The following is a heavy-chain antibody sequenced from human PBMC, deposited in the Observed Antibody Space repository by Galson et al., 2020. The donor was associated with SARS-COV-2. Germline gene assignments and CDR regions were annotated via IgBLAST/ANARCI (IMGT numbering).Heavy chain of an antibody. D-gene: IGHD6-6*01. V-gene: IGHV3-33*01. CDR3: VRGEEYSSSSIFCYYYYYALDV. J-gene: IGHJ6*02. CDR1: GFTFSTYG. CDR2: IWYDGTTK. Sequence: GGSLRLSCAASGFTFSTYGMHWVRQAPGKALEWVALIWYDGTTKYYADSVKGRFTIYRDNSRNTVSLEMNSLRAEDTALYYCVRGEEYSSSSIFCYYYYYALDVWGHGTTVTVSS.